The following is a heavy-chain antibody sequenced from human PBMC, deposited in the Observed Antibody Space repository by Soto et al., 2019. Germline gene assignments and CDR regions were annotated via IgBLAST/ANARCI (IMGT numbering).Heavy chain of an antibody. D-gene: IGHD5-12*01. CDR3: ARDPLSGYDSLHY. Sequence: EVQLVESGGGLVKPGGSLRLSCAASGFTFSSYSMNWVRQAPGKGLEWVSSISSSSSYIYYADSVKGRFTISRDNAKNSLYLQMNSLRAEDTAVYYCARDPLSGYDSLHYWGQGTLVTVSS. CDR2: ISSSSSYI. V-gene: IGHV3-21*01. J-gene: IGHJ4*02. CDR1: GFTFSSYS.